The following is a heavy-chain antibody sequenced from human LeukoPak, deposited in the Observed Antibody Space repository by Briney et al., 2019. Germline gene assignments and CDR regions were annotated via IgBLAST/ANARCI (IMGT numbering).Heavy chain of an antibody. V-gene: IGHV4-31*02. D-gene: IGHD3-3*01. CDR1: GTSISSGAYS. J-gene: IGHJ4*02. CDR3: PRTFTSFDALGCFGY. Sequence: SETLSLTCTVSGTSISSGAYSWSWVRQHPGEGLEWIADIYYSGNTYYNPSLKRRVTISVDTSKNQFSLKLIAVTAADTAVYYCPRTFTSFDALGCFGYWGQGTLVTVSS. CDR2: IYYSGNT.